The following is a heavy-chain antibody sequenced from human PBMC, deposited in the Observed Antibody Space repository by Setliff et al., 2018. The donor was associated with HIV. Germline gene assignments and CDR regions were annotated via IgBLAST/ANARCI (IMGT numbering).Heavy chain of an antibody. Sequence: PGGSLRLSCAASGFTFSTYSMIWVRQAPGKGLEWVSSISSSSGYYYYADSVKCRFTISRDNAKNSLYLQMNSLRAEDTAVYYCAKDQAVVTPRYDAFDIWGQGTMVTVSS. CDR3: AKDQAVVTPRYDAFDI. J-gene: IGHJ3*02. CDR2: ISSSSGYY. D-gene: IGHD2-15*01. CDR1: GFTFSTYS. V-gene: IGHV3-21*01.